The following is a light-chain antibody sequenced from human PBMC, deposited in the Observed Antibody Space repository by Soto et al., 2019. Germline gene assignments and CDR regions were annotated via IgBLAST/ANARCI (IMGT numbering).Light chain of an antibody. CDR1: QSISSW. CDR3: QQYNSYWT. CDR2: DAS. V-gene: IGKV1-5*01. Sequence: DIQMTQSPSTLSASVGDRVTITCRASQSISSWLAWYQQKPGKAPKLLIYDASSLESGVPSRFSGSGSGTESILTISSLQTDDFATYYCQQYNSYWTFGQGTKVEIK. J-gene: IGKJ1*01.